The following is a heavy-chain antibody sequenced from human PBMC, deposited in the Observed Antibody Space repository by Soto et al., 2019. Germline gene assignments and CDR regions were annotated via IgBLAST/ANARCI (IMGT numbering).Heavy chain of an antibody. CDR1: GGTFSSYT. CDR2: IIPILGIA. V-gene: IGHV1-69*02. J-gene: IGHJ4*02. D-gene: IGHD3-22*01. Sequence: QVQLVQSGAEVKKPGSSVKVSCKASGGTFSSYTISWVRQAPGQGLEWMGRIIPILGIANYAQKFQGRVTITADKSTSTXXMELSSLRSEDTAVYYCAKTQYYYDSSGYYNYFDYWGQGTLVTVSS. CDR3: AKTQYYYDSSGYYNYFDY.